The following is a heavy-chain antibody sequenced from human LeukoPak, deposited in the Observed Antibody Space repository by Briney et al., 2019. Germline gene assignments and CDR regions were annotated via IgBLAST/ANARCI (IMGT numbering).Heavy chain of an antibody. V-gene: IGHV1-3*03. Sequence: GASVKVSCKASGYTFTGYYMHWVRQAPGQGLEWMGWINAGNGNTKYSQEFQGRVTITRDTSASTAYMELSNLRSEDMAVYYCARASLGGELVSIFDYWGQGTLVTVSS. CDR3: ARASLGGELVSIFDY. CDR2: INAGNGNT. J-gene: IGHJ4*02. CDR1: GYTFTGYY. D-gene: IGHD3-10*01.